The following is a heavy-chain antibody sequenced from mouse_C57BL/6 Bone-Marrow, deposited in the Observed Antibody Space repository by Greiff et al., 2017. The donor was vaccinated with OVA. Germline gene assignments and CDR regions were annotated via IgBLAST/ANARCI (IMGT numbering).Heavy chain of an antibody. Sequence: VQLKQSGAELAKPGASVKLSCKASGYTFTSYWMHWVKQRPGQGLEWIGYINPSSGYTKYNQKFKDKATLTADKSSSTAYMQLSSLTYEDSAVYYCALGYDGYYLFAYWGQGTLVTVSA. CDR1: GYTFTSYW. V-gene: IGHV1-7*01. D-gene: IGHD2-3*01. CDR2: INPSSGYT. J-gene: IGHJ3*01. CDR3: ALGYDGYYLFAY.